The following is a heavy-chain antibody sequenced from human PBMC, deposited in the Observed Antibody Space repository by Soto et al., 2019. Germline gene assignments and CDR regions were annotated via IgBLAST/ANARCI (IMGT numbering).Heavy chain of an antibody. V-gene: IGHV3-11*01. CDR3: ARGFLLSVVVGGTDY. CDR1: GFTFSDYY. J-gene: IGHJ4*02. D-gene: IGHD2-2*01. CDR2: ISSDANTI. Sequence: QVQLVESGGGLVKPGGSLRLSCTASGFTFSDYYMSWIRQAPGKGLEWVSYISSDANTIYYADSVKGRFTISRDNANNSMYLQMNSLKAEDTAVYYCARGFLLSVVVGGTDYWGQGTLVTVSS.